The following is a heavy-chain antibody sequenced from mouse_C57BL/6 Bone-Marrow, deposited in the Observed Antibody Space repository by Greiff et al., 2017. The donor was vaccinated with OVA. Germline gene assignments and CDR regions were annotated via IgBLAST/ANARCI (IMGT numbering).Heavy chain of an antibody. J-gene: IGHJ3*01. CDR1: GFNIKDDY. CDR3: TRDYDAWFAY. D-gene: IGHD2-4*01. V-gene: IGHV14-4*01. CDR2: IDPENGDT. Sequence: EVQLQQSGAELVRPGASVKLSCTASGFNIKDDYMHWVKQRPEQGLEWIGWIDPENGDTEYASKFQGKATITADTSSNTAYLQLSSLTSEDTAVYYCTRDYDAWFAYWGQGTLVTVSA.